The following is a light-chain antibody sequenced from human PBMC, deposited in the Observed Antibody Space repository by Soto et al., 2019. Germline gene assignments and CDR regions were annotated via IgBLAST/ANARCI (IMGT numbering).Light chain of an antibody. CDR2: GAS. CDR3: QQYGSSLLFT. V-gene: IGKV3-20*01. J-gene: IGKJ3*01. Sequence: EIVLTQSTGILSLSPGERATLSFRASQSVSSSYLAWYQQKPGQAPRLLIYGASSRATGIPDRFSGSGSGTDFTLTISRLEPEDFAVYYCQQYGSSLLFTFGPGTKVDIK. CDR1: QSVSSSY.